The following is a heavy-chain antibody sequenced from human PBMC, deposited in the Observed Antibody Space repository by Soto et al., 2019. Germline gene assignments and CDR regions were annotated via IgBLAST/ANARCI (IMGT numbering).Heavy chain of an antibody. Sequence: ASVKVSCKASGYTFTSYYIHWVRQAPGQGLEWMGIINPSGGSTSYAQKFQGRVTMTRDTSTSTVYMELSSLRSEDTAVYYCARADCSSTSCYGPFDYWGQGTLVTVSS. D-gene: IGHD2-2*01. CDR1: GYTFTSYY. CDR3: ARADCSSTSCYGPFDY. V-gene: IGHV1-46*01. CDR2: INPSGGST. J-gene: IGHJ4*02.